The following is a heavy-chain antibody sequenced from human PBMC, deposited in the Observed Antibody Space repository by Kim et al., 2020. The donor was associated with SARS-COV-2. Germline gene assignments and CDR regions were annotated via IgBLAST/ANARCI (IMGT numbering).Heavy chain of an antibody. CDR1: GFTFSSYW. J-gene: IGHJ2*01. D-gene: IGHD2-2*01. V-gene: IGHV3-7*01. Sequence: GGSLRLSCAASGFTFSSYWMSWVRQAPGKGLEWVANIKQDGSEKYYVDSVKGRFTISRDNAKNSLYLQMNSLRAEDTAVYYCARDPACSSTSCYYPGWYFDLWGRGTLVTVSS. CDR3: ARDPACSSTSCYYPGWYFDL. CDR2: IKQDGSEK.